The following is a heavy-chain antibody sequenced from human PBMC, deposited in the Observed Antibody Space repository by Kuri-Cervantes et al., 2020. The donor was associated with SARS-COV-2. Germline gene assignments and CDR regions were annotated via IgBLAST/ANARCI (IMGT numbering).Heavy chain of an antibody. CDR3: ARWGVYYFAY. V-gene: IGHV3-7*01. D-gene: IGHD3-16*01. J-gene: IGHJ4*02. CDR2: IKQDGSEE. CDR1: GFTFSSYW. Sequence: GESLKISCAASGFTFSSYWMSWVRQAPGKGLEWVANIKQDGSEEYYVDSVKGRFTISRDNAKNSLYLQMNSLRAEDTAVYYCARWGVYYFAYWGQGTLVTVSS.